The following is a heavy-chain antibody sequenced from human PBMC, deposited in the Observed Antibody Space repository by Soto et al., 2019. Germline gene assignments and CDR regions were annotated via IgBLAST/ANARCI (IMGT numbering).Heavy chain of an antibody. D-gene: IGHD3-3*01. CDR2: ISWDSRNR. J-gene: IGHJ4*02. CDR1: GFTFQDHA. V-gene: IGHV3-43*02. Sequence: GGSLRLSCAASGFTFQDHALHWVRQAPGKGLEWVSLISWDSRNRYYAESVKGRFTISRDNSKNSLYLQMNSLRTEDSALYYCAKEMGEWLPLDSCGERTQVTVSS. CDR3: AKEMGEWLPLDS.